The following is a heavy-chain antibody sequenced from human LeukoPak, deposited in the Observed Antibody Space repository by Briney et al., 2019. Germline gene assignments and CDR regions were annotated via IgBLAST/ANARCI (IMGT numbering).Heavy chain of an antibody. Sequence: SETLSLTCTVSGGSISSSSHYWGWIRQPPGKGLEWIGSIYYSGSTYYNPSLKSRVTISVDTSKTQFSLKLSSVAAADTAVYYCARRPIGDFWSGYYYYYYYYMDVWGKGTTVTVSS. J-gene: IGHJ6*03. CDR1: GGSISSSSHY. CDR2: IYYSGST. CDR3: ARRPIGDFWSGYYYYYYYYMDV. V-gene: IGHV4-39*01. D-gene: IGHD3-3*01.